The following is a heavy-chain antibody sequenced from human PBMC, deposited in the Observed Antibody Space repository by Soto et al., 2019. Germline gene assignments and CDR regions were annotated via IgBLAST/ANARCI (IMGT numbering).Heavy chain of an antibody. J-gene: IGHJ4*02. CDR3: ARLGNGQYSGYVDY. CDR1: GDSISSSGCF. CDR2: MYYGGNT. D-gene: IGHD5-12*01. V-gene: IGHV4-39*01. Sequence: QVQLQESGPGLVKPSQTLSLTCTVSGDSISSSGCFWGWVRQPPEKGLEWIASMYYGGNTHYNQSLMSRVTISVDTAKNKLSLELSSVTAADTAVYYCARLGNGQYSGYVDYWGQGTLVTVSS.